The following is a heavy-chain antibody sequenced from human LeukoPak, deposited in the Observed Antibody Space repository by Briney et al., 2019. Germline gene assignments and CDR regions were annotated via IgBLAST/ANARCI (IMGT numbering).Heavy chain of an antibody. Sequence: PGGSLRLSCSAFGFTLSHYWLTWVRQAPGKGLEWVACIKEDGSEKSYVDSVKGRFTISRDNAKNSLYLQMTSLGAEDTAVYYCVRGGSYTFDPWGQGILVTVSS. D-gene: IGHD1-26*01. V-gene: IGHV3-7*01. CDR3: VRGGSYTFDP. CDR1: GFTLSHYW. J-gene: IGHJ5*02. CDR2: IKEDGSEK.